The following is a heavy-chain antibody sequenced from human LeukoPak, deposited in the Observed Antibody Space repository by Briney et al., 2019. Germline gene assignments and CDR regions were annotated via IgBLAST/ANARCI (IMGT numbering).Heavy chain of an antibody. D-gene: IGHD2-2*02. CDR2: ISSSGSTI. V-gene: IGHV3-11*01. CDR3: ARDIVVVPAAIQDY. CDR1: GFTCSDYY. J-gene: IGHJ4*02. Sequence: GGSLRLSCAASGFTCSDYYMSWIRQAPGKGREWGSYISSSGSTIYYADSVKGRLPISRDNAKSSLYLQMNSLRAEDTAVYYCARDIVVVPAAIQDYWGQGTLVTVSS.